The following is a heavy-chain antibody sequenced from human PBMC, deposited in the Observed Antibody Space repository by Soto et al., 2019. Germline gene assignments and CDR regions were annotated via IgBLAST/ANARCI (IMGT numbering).Heavy chain of an antibody. Sequence: PSETLSLTCTVSGGSISSYYWSWIRQPPGKGLEWIGYIYYSGSTNYNPSLKSRVTISVDTSKNQFSLKLSSVTAADTAVYYCERTGGIANFDYWGQGTLVTVSS. V-gene: IGHV4-59*01. D-gene: IGHD6-13*01. J-gene: IGHJ4*02. CDR2: IYYSGST. CDR1: GGSISSYY. CDR3: ERTGGIANFDY.